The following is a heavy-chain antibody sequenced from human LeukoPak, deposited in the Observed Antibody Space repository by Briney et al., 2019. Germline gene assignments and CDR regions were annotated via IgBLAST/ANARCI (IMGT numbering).Heavy chain of an antibody. D-gene: IGHD2-8*01. CDR2: FDPEDGET. V-gene: IGHV1-24*01. CDR1: GYNLTELS. Sequence: RASVKVSCKVSGYNLTELSMHWVRQAPGKGLEWMGGFDPEDGETIYAQKFQGRVTMTEDTSTDTAYMELSSLRSEDTAVYYCAAGRVSVLMVYAEYYFDYWGQGTLVTASS. CDR3: AAGRVSVLMVYAEYYFDY. J-gene: IGHJ4*02.